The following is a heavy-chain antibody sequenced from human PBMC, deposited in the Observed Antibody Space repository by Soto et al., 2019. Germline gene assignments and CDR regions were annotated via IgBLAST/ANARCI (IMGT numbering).Heavy chain of an antibody. V-gene: IGHV3-7*05. CDR2: IKQDGSEK. CDR1: GFTFSSYW. CDR3: ARDARRNIVVVTAILRYYGMDV. J-gene: IGHJ6*02. Sequence: EVQLVESGGGLVQPGGSLRLSCAASGFTFSSYWMSWVRQAPGKGLEWLANIKQDGSEKYYVDSVKGRFTISRDNAKNSLYLQMNSLRAEDTAVYYCARDARRNIVVVTAILRYYGMDVWGQGTTVTVSS. D-gene: IGHD2-21*02.